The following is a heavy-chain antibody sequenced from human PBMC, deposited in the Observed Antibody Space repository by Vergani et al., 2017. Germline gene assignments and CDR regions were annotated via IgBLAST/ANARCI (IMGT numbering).Heavy chain of an antibody. Sequence: EVQLLESGGGSVQPGGSLRLSCAASGFSFSNYAMNWVRQAPGKGLEWVSAISGSGGSTLYADSVKGRFTISRDNSKNTLYLQMNSLRAEDTAVYYCARAPSYYYGSGIGWFDPWGQGTLVTVSS. D-gene: IGHD3-10*01. CDR2: ISGSGGST. CDR1: GFSFSNYA. J-gene: IGHJ5*02. CDR3: ARAPSYYYGSGIGWFDP. V-gene: IGHV3-23*01.